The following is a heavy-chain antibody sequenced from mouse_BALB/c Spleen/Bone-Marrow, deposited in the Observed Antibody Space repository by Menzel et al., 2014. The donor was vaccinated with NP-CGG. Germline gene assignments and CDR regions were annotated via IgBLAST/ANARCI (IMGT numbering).Heavy chain of an antibody. CDR3: ARRGGWLGYFDV. V-gene: IGHV1-9*01. J-gene: IGHJ1*01. CDR2: ILPGRGSI. CDR1: GHTFSSYW. D-gene: IGHD2-3*01. Sequence: QVQLKHSGAELMKPGASVKISCKATGHTFSSYWIEWVKQRPGHGLEWIGEILPGRGSINYNEKFKGKATFTADTSSNTAYMQLSSLAAEDSAVYYCARRGGWLGYFDVWGAGTTVTASS.